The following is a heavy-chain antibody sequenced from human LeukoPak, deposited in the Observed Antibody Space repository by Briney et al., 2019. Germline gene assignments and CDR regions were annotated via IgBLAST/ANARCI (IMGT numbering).Heavy chain of an antibody. CDR3: ARPIRGYYFDY. D-gene: IGHD2-2*02. CDR2: IKHSGST. CDR1: GGSFSGYY. Sequence: NPSETLSLTCAVYGGSFSGYYWSGIRQPPGKGLEWIGEIKHSGSTNYNPSLKSRVTISVDTSKNQFSLKLSSVTAADTAVYYCARPIRGYYFDYWGQGTLVTVSS. V-gene: IGHV4-34*01. J-gene: IGHJ4*02.